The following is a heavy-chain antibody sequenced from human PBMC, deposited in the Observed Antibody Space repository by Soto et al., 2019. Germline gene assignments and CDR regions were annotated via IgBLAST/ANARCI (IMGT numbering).Heavy chain of an antibody. J-gene: IGHJ1*01. CDR1: GFTFSSYA. CDR2: ISGSGGST. D-gene: IGHD2-2*01. Sequence: EVQLLESGGGLVQPGGSLRLSCAASGFTFSSYAMSWVRQAPGKGLERVSAISGSGGSTYYADSVKGRFTISRDNSKNTLYLQMNSLRAEDTAVYYCAKDYHDIVVVQAASEYFQHWGQGTLVTVSS. CDR3: AKDYHDIVVVQAASEYFQH. V-gene: IGHV3-23*01.